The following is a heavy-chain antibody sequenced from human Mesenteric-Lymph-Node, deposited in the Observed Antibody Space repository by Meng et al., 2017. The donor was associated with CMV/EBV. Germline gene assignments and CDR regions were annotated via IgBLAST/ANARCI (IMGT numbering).Heavy chain of an antibody. CDR2: ISGYGSTI. Sequence: GGSLRLSCTASGFTFSNYEINWVRQAPGKGLERISYISGYGSTIYYADSVKGRFTISRDNARNSLDLQMNSLRAEDTAVYYCARDRDYVWGSPMDYWGQGMLVTVSS. V-gene: IGHV3-48*03. D-gene: IGHD3-16*01. J-gene: IGHJ4*02. CDR3: ARDRDYVWGSPMDY. CDR1: GFTFSNYE.